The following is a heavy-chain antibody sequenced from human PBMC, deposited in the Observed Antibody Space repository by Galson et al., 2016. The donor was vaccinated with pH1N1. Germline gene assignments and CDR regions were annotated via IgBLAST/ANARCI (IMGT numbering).Heavy chain of an antibody. D-gene: IGHD6-25*01. CDR1: GYTFTRYY. CDR2: IDPGSGTT. CDR3: AKVSGGSPPQAVDY. V-gene: IGHV1-46*01. J-gene: IGHJ4*02. Sequence: SVKVSCKASGYTFTRYYIHWVRQAPGQGPEWMGVIDPGSGTTVYAQKFQGRMTVTRDTSTSTVYMDLSSLGVQDTAVYYCAKVSGGSPPQAVDYGVPGTLLTVSS.